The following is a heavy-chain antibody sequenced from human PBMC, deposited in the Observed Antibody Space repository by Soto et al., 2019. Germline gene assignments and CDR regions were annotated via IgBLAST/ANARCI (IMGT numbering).Heavy chain of an antibody. V-gene: IGHV1-24*01. CDR2: FDPEDGKT. Sequence: QVQLVQSGAEVKKPGASVKVSCTVSGYTLSELSMHWVRQAPGKGLEWMGGFDPEDGKTTYAQKFQGRVTMTDDTPTNTAYRELSGLRSEDTAVYYCTTGQRPIRFLEWLSRYYFDFWGQGTLVTVSS. CDR3: TTGQRPIRFLEWLSRYYFDF. D-gene: IGHD3-3*01. CDR1: GYTLSELS. J-gene: IGHJ4*02.